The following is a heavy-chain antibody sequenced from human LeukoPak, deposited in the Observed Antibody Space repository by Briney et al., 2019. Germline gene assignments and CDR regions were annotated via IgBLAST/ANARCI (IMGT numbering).Heavy chain of an antibody. V-gene: IGHV4-30-2*01. D-gene: IGHD6-13*01. J-gene: IGHJ4*02. CDR2: IYHSGST. CDR1: GGSISSGGYS. Sequence: PSQTLSLTCAVSGGSISSGGYSWSWIRQPPGKGLEWIGYIYHSGSTYYNPSLKSRVTISVDTSKNQFSLKLSSVTAADTAVYYCASRKNSSSWYPFDYWGQGTLVTVSS. CDR3: ASRKNSSSWYPFDY.